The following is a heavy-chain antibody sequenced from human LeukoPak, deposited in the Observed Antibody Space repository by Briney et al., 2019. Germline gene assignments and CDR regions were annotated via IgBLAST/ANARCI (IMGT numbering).Heavy chain of an antibody. CDR1: GFTVSSNY. V-gene: IGHV3-66*01. J-gene: IGHJ3*02. CDR2: IYSGGST. D-gene: IGHD3-22*01. CDR3: ARVGGYDSPFDI. Sequence: GGSLRLSCAASGFTVSSNYMSWVRQAPGKGLEWVSVIYSGGSTYYADSAKGRFTIFRDNSKNTLYLQMNSLRAEDTAVYYCARVGGYDSPFDIWGQGTMVTVSS.